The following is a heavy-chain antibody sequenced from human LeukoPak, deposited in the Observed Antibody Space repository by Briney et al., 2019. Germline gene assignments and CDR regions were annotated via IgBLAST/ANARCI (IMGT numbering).Heavy chain of an antibody. CDR1: GLTFNNYN. J-gene: IGHJ3*02. Sequence: GGSLRLSCVASGLTFNNYNMNWVRQAPGKGLEWVSLISSDGSYIYYADSVRGRFTISRDNAKNSLYLQMNSLRAEDTAVYYCASVCRSLAAIRYFDWLLRGAAFDIWGQGTMVTVSS. D-gene: IGHD3-9*01. V-gene: IGHV3-21*04. CDR3: ASVCRSLAAIRYFDWLLRGAAFDI. CDR2: ISSDGSYI.